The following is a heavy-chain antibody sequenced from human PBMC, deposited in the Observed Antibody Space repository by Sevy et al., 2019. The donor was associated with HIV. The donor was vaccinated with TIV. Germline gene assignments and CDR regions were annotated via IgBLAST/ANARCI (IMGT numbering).Heavy chain of an antibody. D-gene: IGHD3-16*01. J-gene: IGHJ4*02. CDR1: GFSVGSHS. CDR3: SSGGGY. CDR2: ISFTTNNT. V-gene: IGHV3-21*01. Sequence: GGSLRLSCAASGFSVGSHSMNWVRQAPGKGLEWVSFISFTTNNTYYVDSVKGRFTISRDNAKNSVYLQMNSLRAEDTAVYYCSSGGGYWGQGTLVTVSS.